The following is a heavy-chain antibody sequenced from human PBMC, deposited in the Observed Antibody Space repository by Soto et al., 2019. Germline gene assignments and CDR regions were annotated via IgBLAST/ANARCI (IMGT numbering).Heavy chain of an antibody. Sequence: QVHLQESGPGLVKPSETLSLTCTMSGASISSYYWSWFRQSPGKGLEWIGYIYYTGSTNHNPSLRSRVTLSVDTSKNQFSLKVNSVTAADTAVYYCASRALSGPHWEYWGQGTLVTVSS. V-gene: IGHV4-59*08. D-gene: IGHD1-26*01. CDR3: ASRALSGPHWEY. J-gene: IGHJ4*02. CDR1: GASISSYY. CDR2: IYYTGST.